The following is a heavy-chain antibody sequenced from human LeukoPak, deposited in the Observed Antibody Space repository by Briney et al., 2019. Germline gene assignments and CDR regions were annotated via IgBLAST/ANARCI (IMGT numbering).Heavy chain of an antibody. V-gene: IGHV3-30*04. J-gene: IGHJ4*02. CDR3: ARDRYYYGSGSQSGNDY. CDR1: GFTFSSYA. Sequence: PGRSLRLSCAASGFTFSSYAMHWVRQAPGKGLEWVAVISYDGSNKYYADSVKGRFTISRDNSKNALYLQMNSLRAEDTAVYYCARDRYYYGSGSQSGNDYWGQGTLVTVSS. D-gene: IGHD3-10*01. CDR2: ISYDGSNK.